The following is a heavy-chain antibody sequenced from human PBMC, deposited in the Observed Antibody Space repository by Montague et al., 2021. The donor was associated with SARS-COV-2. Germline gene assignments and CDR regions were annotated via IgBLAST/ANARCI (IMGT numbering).Heavy chain of an antibody. V-gene: IGHV4-34*01. CDR3: SRGRTVKTFYYYYYGMDV. Sequence: SETLSLTCAVYGGSFSGYYWCCFRQPPGEGLEWSVELNHSGSTNYNPSFQSRVTISVDTSKNKLSLKLSSVTAADTAVYYCSRGRTVKTFYYYYYGMDVWGQGTTVTVSS. J-gene: IGHJ6*02. D-gene: IGHD4-17*01. CDR2: LNHSGST. CDR1: GGSFSGYY.